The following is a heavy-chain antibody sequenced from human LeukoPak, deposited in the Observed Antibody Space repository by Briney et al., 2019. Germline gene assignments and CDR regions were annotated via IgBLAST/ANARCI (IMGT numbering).Heavy chain of an antibody. Sequence: PSETLSLTCTVSGGSISSSYYYWGWIRQPPGKGLEWIGSIYYSGSTYYNPSLKSRVTTSVDTSKIQFSLKVRSVTAADTAVYYCARGQYSTSWYFVYWGQGTLVTVSS. V-gene: IGHV4-39*01. D-gene: IGHD6-13*01. J-gene: IGHJ4*02. CDR2: IYYSGST. CDR3: ARGQYSTSWYFVY. CDR1: GGSISSSYYY.